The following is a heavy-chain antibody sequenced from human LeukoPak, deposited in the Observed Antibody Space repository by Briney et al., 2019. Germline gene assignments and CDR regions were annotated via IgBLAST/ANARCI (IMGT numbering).Heavy chain of an antibody. CDR2: NNPNGGGT. J-gene: IGHJ4*02. D-gene: IGHD5-12*01. CDR1: GYTFTGYY. CDR3: ARDSSGYGMDFDY. Sequence: GPSVKFSCKASGYTFTGYYMHWVPQAPGQGLEWMGWNNPNGGGTNYAQEFQGRVTMNRDMSISTAYMGVSTLRSGDTAVYYCARDSSGYGMDFDYWGRGTVVSVPS. V-gene: IGHV1-2*02.